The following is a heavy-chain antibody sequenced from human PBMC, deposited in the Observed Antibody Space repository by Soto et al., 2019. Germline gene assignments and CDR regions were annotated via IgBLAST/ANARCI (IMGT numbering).Heavy chain of an antibody. J-gene: IGHJ4*02. V-gene: IGHV3-9*01. CDR1: GFTFDDYA. D-gene: IGHD6-19*01. Sequence: EVQLVESGGGLVQPGRSLRLSCAASGFTFDDYAMHWVRQAPGKGLEWVSGISWNSGSIGYADSVKGRFTISRDNAMSSLDLQTNSLRAEDTALYYCAKDRGAVAGTVDYWGQGTLVTVSS. CDR3: AKDRGAVAGTVDY. CDR2: ISWNSGSI.